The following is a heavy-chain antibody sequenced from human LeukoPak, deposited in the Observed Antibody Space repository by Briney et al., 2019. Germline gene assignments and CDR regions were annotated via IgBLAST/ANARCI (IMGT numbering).Heavy chain of an antibody. V-gene: IGHV3-21*01. D-gene: IGHD5-24*01. CDR1: GFTFSSYS. CDR2: ISSSSSYI. Sequence: PGGSLRLSXAASGFTFSSYSMNWVRQAPGKGLEWVSSISSSSSYIYYADSVKGRFTISRDNAKNSLYLQMNSLRAEDTAVYYCARGTVEMATISYWGPGTLVTVSS. CDR3: ARGTVEMATISY. J-gene: IGHJ4*02.